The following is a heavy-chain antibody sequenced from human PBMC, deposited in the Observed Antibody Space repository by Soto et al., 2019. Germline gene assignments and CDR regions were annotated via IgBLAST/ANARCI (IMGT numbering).Heavy chain of an antibody. CDR2: ISYDGNNK. D-gene: IGHD1-26*01. Sequence: QVHLGESGGGGVQPGRSLRLWCATSGFTFSSHGMNWVLQAPGKRMECVAVISYDGNNKDYADAVKGRFSISRDNSKNPLYLEMTNVRADDTAVYYCAKVSWERLGWFDSWGQGTLVTLS. CDR3: AKVSWERLGWFDS. J-gene: IGHJ5*01. V-gene: IGHV3-30*18. CDR1: GFTFSSHG.